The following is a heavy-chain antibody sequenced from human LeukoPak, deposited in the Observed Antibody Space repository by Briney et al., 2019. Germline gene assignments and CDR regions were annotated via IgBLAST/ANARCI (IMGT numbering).Heavy chain of an antibody. CDR1: GGSVSSGSYY. D-gene: IGHD5-24*01. CDR2: IYYSGST. J-gene: IGHJ4*02. CDR3: ARVRDGGGYVGY. Sequence: SETLSLTCTVSGGSVSSGSYYWSWIRQPPGKGLEWIGYIYYSGSTNYNPSLKSRVTISVDTSKNQFSLKLSSVTAADTAVYYCARVRDGGGYVGYWGQGTLVTVPS. V-gene: IGHV4-61*01.